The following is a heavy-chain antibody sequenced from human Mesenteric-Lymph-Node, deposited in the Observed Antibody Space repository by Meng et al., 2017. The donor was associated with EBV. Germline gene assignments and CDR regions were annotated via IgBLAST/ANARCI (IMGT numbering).Heavy chain of an antibody. CDR2: RGATGTKE. CDR3: AAVTYYDTQD. J-gene: IGHJ4*02. V-gene: IGHV3-23*04. D-gene: IGHD3-16*01. CDR1: GISLSRSA. Sequence: VELVVRGGGLCQHGVSLRFCGSASGISLSRSAMNWVRQAPGKGLEWVALRGATGTKEFYAAAVKGRFAFSRDTSKNALYLQITNLGAEDTAVYFCAAVTYYDTQDWGQGTLVTVSS.